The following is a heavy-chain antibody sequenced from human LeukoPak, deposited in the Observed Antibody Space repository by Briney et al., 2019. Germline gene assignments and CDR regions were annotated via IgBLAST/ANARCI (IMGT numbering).Heavy chain of an antibody. V-gene: IGHV3-13*01. CDR1: GFTISSHD. D-gene: IGHD1-1*01. CDR3: TRGSRRVQLPRSYDFDV. J-gene: IGHJ3*01. CDR2: FERGGDS. Sequence: SGGSLRLSCTASGFTISSHDMNWVRHTIGKGLEWVAVFERGGDSHLTDSVKGRFTVSRDNAKNSLFLQMNSLRAGDTALYYCTRGSRRVQLPRSYDFDVWGQGTVVTVSS.